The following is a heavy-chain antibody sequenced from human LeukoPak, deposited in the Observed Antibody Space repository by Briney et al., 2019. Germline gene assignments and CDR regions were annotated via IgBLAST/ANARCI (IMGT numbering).Heavy chain of an antibody. CDR2: ITSSSTYI. J-gene: IGHJ4*02. D-gene: IGHD1-26*01. Sequence: GGSLRLSCAASGFTFSRYTVNWVRQAPGKGLEWVSAITSSSTYIYYADSVKGRFTISRDNAKNSLYLHMNSLRAEDTAVYYCTRGTGSYDYWGQGTRVTISS. CDR1: GFTFSRYT. CDR3: TRGTGSYDY. V-gene: IGHV3-21*01.